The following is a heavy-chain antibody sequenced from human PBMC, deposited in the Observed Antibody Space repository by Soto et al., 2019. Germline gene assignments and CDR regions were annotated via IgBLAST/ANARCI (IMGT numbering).Heavy chain of an antibody. D-gene: IGHD2-2*01. CDR1: GYTFTSYG. Sequence: QVQLVQSGAEVKKPGASVKVSCKAAGYTFTSYGITWVRQAPGQGLEWMAWISTYNGNTNYAQKLQGRVTMTTDTSTSTAYMELRSLRSDDTAVYYCATRIGYCSSTSCHTLADSNYYYGMDVWGQGTTVTVSS. CDR3: ATRIGYCSSTSCHTLADSNYYYGMDV. CDR2: ISTYNGNT. V-gene: IGHV1-18*01. J-gene: IGHJ6*02.